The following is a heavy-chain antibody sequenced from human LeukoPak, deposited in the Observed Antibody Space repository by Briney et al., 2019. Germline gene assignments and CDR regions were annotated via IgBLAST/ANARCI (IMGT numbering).Heavy chain of an antibody. V-gene: IGHV3-53*01. CDR3: AREGQSGAFDI. CDR1: GFTVNINY. Sequence: GRSLRLSCAASGFTVNINYMSWVRQAPGKGLEWVSIVFSGGSTYYADSVKGRFTISRDNSKNTLYLQMNSLRAEDTAVYYCAREGQSGAFDIWGQGTMVTVSS. D-gene: IGHD4-11*01. J-gene: IGHJ3*02. CDR2: VFSGGST.